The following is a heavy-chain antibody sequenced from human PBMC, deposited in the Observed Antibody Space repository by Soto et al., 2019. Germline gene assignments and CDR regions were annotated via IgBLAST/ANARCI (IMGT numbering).Heavy chain of an antibody. CDR3: ANVNCGGNSGYYYGMDV. V-gene: IGHV3-23*01. CDR2: ISGNGGST. D-gene: IGHD2-21*02. CDR1: VFTFSSYA. Sequence: PGGSLRLSCAASVFTFSSYAMSWVRQAPGKGLEWVSAISGNGGSTHYVDSVKGRFTISRDNSKNTLYLQMNSLRAEDTAVYYCANVNCGGNSGYYYGMDVWGQGTTVTVSS. J-gene: IGHJ6*02.